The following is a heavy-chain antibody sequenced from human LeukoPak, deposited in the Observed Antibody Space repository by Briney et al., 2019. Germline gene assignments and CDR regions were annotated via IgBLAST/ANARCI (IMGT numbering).Heavy chain of an antibody. CDR1: GGSISSYY. J-gene: IGHJ4*02. D-gene: IGHD2/OR15-2a*01. Sequence: SETLSLTCTVSGGSISSYYWSWIRQPPGKGLEWIGYIYYSGSTNYNPSLKSRVTMSVDTSKNQFSLKLSSVTAADTAVYYCARSLNNWYYFDYWGQGTLVTVSS. CDR2: IYYSGST. CDR3: ARSLNNWYYFDY. V-gene: IGHV4-59*12.